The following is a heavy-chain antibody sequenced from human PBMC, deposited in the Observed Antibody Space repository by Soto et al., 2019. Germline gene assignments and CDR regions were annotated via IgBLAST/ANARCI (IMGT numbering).Heavy chain of an antibody. V-gene: IGHV4-61*01. CDR2: IYYSGST. CDR1: GGSVSSGSYY. Sequence: QVQLQESGPGLVKPSETLSLTCTVSGGSVSSGSYYWSWIRQPPGKGLEWIGYIYYSGSTNYNPSLKIRVTISVDTSKNQFSLKLSSVTAADTAVYYCARDWSGSYGMDVWGQGTTVTVSS. J-gene: IGHJ6*02. D-gene: IGHD3-3*01. CDR3: ARDWSGSYGMDV.